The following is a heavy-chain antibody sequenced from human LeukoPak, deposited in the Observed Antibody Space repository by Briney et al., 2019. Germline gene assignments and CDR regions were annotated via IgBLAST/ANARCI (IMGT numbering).Heavy chain of an antibody. Sequence: PGGSLRLSCAASGFNFNSYWMNWVRQAPGKGLEWVGNIKPDGTAKYYVDSVKGRFTISKDNARNSLYLQLTSLRAEDTALYYCVRDLLDWGRGTPVTASS. J-gene: IGHJ4*02. CDR1: GFNFNSYW. CDR3: VRDLLD. V-gene: IGHV3-7*01. CDR2: IKPDGTAK.